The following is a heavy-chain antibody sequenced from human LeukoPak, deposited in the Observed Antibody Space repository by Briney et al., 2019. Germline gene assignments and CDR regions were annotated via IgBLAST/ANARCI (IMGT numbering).Heavy chain of an antibody. CDR2: ISYDGSNK. V-gene: IGHV3-30-3*01. Sequence: GGSLRLSCAASGFTFSSYAMHWVRQAPGKGLEWVAVISYDGSNKYYADSVKGRFTISRDNSKNTLYLQMNSLRAEDTAVYYCARVVLFLVADSSGPGDYWGQGTLVTVSS. CDR1: GFTFSSYA. J-gene: IGHJ4*02. D-gene: IGHD3-22*01. CDR3: ARVVLFLVADSSGPGDY.